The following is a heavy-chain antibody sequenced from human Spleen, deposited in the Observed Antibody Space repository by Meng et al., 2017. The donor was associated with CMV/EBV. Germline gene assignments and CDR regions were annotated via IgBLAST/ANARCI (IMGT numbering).Heavy chain of an antibody. CDR3: ARWVRALDY. D-gene: IGHD4-23*01. J-gene: IGHJ4*02. CDR1: GFAFGTYW. Sequence: GESLKISCAASGFAFGTYWMSWVRQAPGKGLEWVATIKEDGSDKYYVDSVKGRFTISRDNAKKSLYLQMNSLRAQDTAVYYCARWVRALDYWGQGALVTVSS. CDR2: IKEDGSDK. V-gene: IGHV3-7*01.